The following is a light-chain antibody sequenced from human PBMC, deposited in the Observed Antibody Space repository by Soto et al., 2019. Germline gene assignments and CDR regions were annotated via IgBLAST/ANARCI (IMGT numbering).Light chain of an antibody. CDR1: QSVSSW. Sequence: DIQMTQSPSTLSASVGDRVTIPCRASQSVSSWLAWYQQKPGKAPKLLIYDASSLESGIPSRFSGSGSETEFTLTVGSLQPDDFATDYCQQYNSYPFTFRQGTKLEIK. V-gene: IGKV1-5*01. J-gene: IGKJ2*01. CDR2: DAS. CDR3: QQYNSYPFT.